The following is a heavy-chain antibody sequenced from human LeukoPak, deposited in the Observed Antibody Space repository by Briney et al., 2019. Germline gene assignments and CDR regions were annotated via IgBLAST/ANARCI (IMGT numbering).Heavy chain of an antibody. V-gene: IGHV4-59*01. CDR2: IYDSGST. D-gene: IGHD5-12*01. CDR3: ARGGSGYDSFYYYGMDV. Sequence: SETLSLTCTVSGGSISSYYWSWIRQPPGKGLEWIGYIYDSGSTNYNPSLKSRVTISVDTSKNQLSLKLSSVTAADTAVYYCARGGSGYDSFYYYGMDVWGQGTTVTVSS. CDR1: GGSISSYY. J-gene: IGHJ6*02.